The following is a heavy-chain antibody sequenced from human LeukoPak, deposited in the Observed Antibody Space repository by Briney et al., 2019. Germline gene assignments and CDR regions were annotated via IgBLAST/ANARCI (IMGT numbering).Heavy chain of an antibody. CDR3: ARDGQDIVVVVAATPCGWFDP. V-gene: IGHV3-74*01. CDR1: GFTFSSYW. D-gene: IGHD2-15*01. Sequence: GGSLRLSCAASGFTFSSYWMHWVRQAPGKGLVWVSRINSEGSSTSYADSVKGRFTISRDNAKNTLYLQMNSLRAEDTAVYYCARDGQDIVVVVAATPCGWFDPWGQGTLVTVSS. CDR2: INSEGSST. J-gene: IGHJ5*02.